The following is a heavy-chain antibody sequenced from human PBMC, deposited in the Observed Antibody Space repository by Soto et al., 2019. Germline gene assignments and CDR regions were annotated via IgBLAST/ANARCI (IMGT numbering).Heavy chain of an antibody. Sequence: ASVKVSCKASGYTFTSYDINWVRQAPGQGLERMGLISAYNGNTNYAQKFKGRVTMTRDTSTSTVYMELSSLRSEDTAVYYCARDDYYDSSGYFGYWGQGTLVTVSS. D-gene: IGHD3-22*01. CDR2: ISAYNGNT. V-gene: IGHV1-18*01. J-gene: IGHJ4*02. CDR1: GYTFTSYD. CDR3: ARDDYYDSSGYFGY.